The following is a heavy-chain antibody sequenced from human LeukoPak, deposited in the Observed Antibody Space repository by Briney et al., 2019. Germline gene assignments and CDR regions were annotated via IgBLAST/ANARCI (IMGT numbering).Heavy chain of an antibody. CDR2: ISDTSTYI. Sequence: GGSLRLSCAASGFTFSSYRMNWVRQAPGKGLEWVASISDTSTYIFYADSLKGRFTVSRDNAKNSLFLQMDSLGAEDMAVYSCAKDRGGTTFLDYWGQGALVTDSS. CDR1: GFTFSSYR. CDR3: AKDRGGTTFLDY. J-gene: IGHJ4*02. D-gene: IGHD2/OR15-2a*01. V-gene: IGHV3-21*01.